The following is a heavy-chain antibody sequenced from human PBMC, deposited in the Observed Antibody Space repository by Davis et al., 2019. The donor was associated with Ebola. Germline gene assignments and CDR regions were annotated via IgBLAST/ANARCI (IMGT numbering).Heavy chain of an antibody. CDR3: ARYSGLDY. V-gene: IGHV1-2*02. J-gene: IGHJ4*02. CDR2: INPNTGDT. D-gene: IGHD1-26*01. CDR1: GYTFTTYY. Sequence: ASVKVSCKASGYTFTTYYIHWVRQAPGQGLEWMGWINPNTGDTNHAPQFQGRLTMTRDTSITTGYMELSRLKSDDTAVYYCARYSGLDYWGQGTLVIVSS.